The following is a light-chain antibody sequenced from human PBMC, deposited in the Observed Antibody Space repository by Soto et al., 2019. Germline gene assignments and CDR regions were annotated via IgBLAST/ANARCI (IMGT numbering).Light chain of an antibody. V-gene: IGKV1-5*03. Sequence: DIQMTQSPSTLSASVGDRVTITCRASQSISSWLAWYQQKPGKAPKLLIYKASSLESGVPSRFRGSGSGTEFPLTISIRQPDDFATYFCQQYNSYSPLYTFGQGTKLEIK. CDR2: KAS. J-gene: IGKJ2*01. CDR3: QQYNSYSPLYT. CDR1: QSISSW.